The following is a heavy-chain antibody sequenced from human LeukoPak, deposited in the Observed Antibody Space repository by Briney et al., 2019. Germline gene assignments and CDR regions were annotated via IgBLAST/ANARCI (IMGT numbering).Heavy chain of an antibody. D-gene: IGHD1-26*01. V-gene: IGHV4-4*02. CDR2: IYDSGST. CDR3: ARPSGSYYSLDAFDI. CDR1: GGSISNGNW. J-gene: IGHJ3*02. Sequence: SETLSLTCAVSGGSISNGNWCSWVRPPPGKGLEWIGEIYDSGSTHYNPSLKSRVTISVDTSKNQFSLKLSSVTAADTAVYYCARPSGSYYSLDAFDIWGQGTMVTVSS.